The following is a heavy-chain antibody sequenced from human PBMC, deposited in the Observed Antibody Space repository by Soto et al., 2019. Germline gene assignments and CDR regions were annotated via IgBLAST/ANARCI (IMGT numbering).Heavy chain of an antibody. CDR3: ARTDSSGYYLIN. J-gene: IGHJ4*02. CDR1: GGSISSGGYY. CDR2: IYSSGST. Sequence: SETLSLTCTVSGGSISSGGYYWSWIRQHPGKGLEWIGYIYSSGSTYYNPSLKSRITISVDTSKNQFSLNLSSVTAADTAVYYCARTDSSGYYLINWGQGTLVTVS. V-gene: IGHV4-31*03. D-gene: IGHD3-22*01.